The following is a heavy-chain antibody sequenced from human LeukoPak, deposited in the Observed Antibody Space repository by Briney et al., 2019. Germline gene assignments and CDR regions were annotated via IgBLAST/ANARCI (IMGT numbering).Heavy chain of an antibody. J-gene: IGHJ6*02. CDR2: IKQDGSVT. D-gene: IGHD1-26*01. V-gene: IGHV3-7*01. Sequence: SGGSLRLSCVASEFTFSSYSMTWVRQAPGKGLEWVATIKQDGSVTNYVDSVKGRFTISRDNAENSLYLQMNSLRVEDTAVYYCASRRKSFYGMDVWGQGTTVTVSS. CDR3: ASRRKSFYGMDV. CDR1: EFTFSSYS.